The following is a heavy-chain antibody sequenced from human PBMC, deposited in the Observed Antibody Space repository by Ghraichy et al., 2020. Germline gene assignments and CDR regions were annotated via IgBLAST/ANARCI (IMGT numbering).Heavy chain of an antibody. Sequence: GGSLRLSCTASGFPFSTSVMSWARQAPGKGLEWVSTIGSSGESTFYADSVKGRFTISRDNSKTTLFLQMSSLRAEDTAVYYCMRGGWGVNWGQGALVTVSS. CDR2: IGSSGEST. D-gene: IGHD3-16*01. V-gene: IGHV3-23*01. J-gene: IGHJ4*02. CDR3: MRGGWGVN. CDR1: GFPFSTSV.